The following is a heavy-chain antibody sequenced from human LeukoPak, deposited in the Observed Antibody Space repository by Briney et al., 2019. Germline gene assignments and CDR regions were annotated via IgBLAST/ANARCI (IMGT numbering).Heavy chain of an antibody. Sequence: PSETLSLTCAVYGGSFSGYYWSWIRQPPGKGLEWIGEINHSGSTNYNPSLKSRVTISVDTSKNQFSLKLSSVTAADTAVYYCASRTDYGDYGFYFDYWGQGTLVTVSS. V-gene: IGHV4-34*01. CDR1: GGSFSGYY. J-gene: IGHJ4*02. CDR3: ASRTDYGDYGFYFDY. D-gene: IGHD4-17*01. CDR2: INHSGST.